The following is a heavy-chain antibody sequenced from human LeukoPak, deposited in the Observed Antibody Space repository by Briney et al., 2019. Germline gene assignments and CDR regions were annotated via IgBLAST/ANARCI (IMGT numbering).Heavy chain of an antibody. J-gene: IGHJ6*03. CDR2: IKQDGSEK. CDR1: GFSFSTYG. D-gene: IGHD6-13*01. CDR3: AREEGSSWSIYYYYYMDV. V-gene: IGHV3-7*01. Sequence: AGGSLRLSCAASGFSFSTYGMEWVRQTPGKGLEWVANIKQDGSEKYYVDSVKGRFTISRDNAKNSLYLQMNSLRAEDTAVYYCAREEGSSWSIYYYYYMDVWGKGTTVTVSS.